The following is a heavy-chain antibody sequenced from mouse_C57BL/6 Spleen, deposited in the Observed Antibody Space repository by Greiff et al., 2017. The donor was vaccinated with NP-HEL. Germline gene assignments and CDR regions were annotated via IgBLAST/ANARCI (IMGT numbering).Heavy chain of an antibody. D-gene: IGHD1-1*01. CDR3: ARFAGLRYEYFEV. CDR2: IHPNSGST. J-gene: IGHJ1*03. CDR1: GYTFTSYW. V-gene: IGHV1-64*01. Sequence: QVQLQQPGAELVKPGASVKLSCKASGYTFTSYWMHWVKQRPGQGLEWIGMIHPNSGSTNYNEKFKSKATLTVDKSSSTAYMQLSSLTSEDSAVDDWARFAGLRYEYFEVWGKGTTVTVAA.